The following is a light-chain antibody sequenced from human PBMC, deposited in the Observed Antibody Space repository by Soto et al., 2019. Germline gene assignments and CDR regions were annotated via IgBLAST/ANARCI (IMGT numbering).Light chain of an antibody. V-gene: IGKV3-11*01. CDR2: DAS. Sequence: PGERATLSCRASQSVNNYLAWYQQKPGQAPRLLIYDASTRATGIPARFSGSGSGTDFTLTISSLEPEDFAVYYCQQRINWPLTFGGGTKVDIE. CDR3: QQRINWPLT. CDR1: QSVNNY. J-gene: IGKJ4*01.